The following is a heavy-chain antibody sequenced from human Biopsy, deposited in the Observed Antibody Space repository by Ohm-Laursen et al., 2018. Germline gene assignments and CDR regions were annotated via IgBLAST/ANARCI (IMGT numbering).Heavy chain of an antibody. J-gene: IGHJ4*02. CDR2: IYDRGSTA. D-gene: IGHD6-19*01. V-gene: IGHV4-61*01. Sequence: SDTLSLTCPVSGDSVSSGSFYWTWIRQPPGQGLEYIGYIYDRGSTANYNPSLESRVTMSVDMPKNQFSLKLSSVTAADTAIYYCARGMRSSGWPYFDSWGQGTLATVSS. CDR1: GDSVSSGSFY. CDR3: ARGMRSSGWPYFDS.